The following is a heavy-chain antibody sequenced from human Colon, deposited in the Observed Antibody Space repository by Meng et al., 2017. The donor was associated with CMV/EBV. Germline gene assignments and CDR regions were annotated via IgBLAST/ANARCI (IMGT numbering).Heavy chain of an antibody. CDR3: ARDGDGGDDVFEY. J-gene: IGHJ4*02. D-gene: IGHD3-10*01. V-gene: IGHV4-59*01. CDR1: GGSITYYY. CDR2: VYYNGIT. Sequence: SETLSLTCSVLGGSITYYYLSWFRQTPGRGPEWIGYVYYNGITKVNPSLQSRVTISTDTSKNQVSLKLTSVTAADTAIYYCARDGDGGDDVFEYWGQGILVTVSS.